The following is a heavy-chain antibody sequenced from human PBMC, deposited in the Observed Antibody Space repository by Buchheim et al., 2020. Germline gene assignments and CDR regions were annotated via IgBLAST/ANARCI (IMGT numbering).Heavy chain of an antibody. D-gene: IGHD6-13*01. J-gene: IGHJ1*01. Sequence: QITLKESGPTLVKPTQTLTLTCTFSGFSLSTSGVGVGWIRQPPGKALEWLALIYWDDDKRYSPSLKSMLTITKDTSKTQVLLTMTNMDPVDTATYYCAHQSIAAAGPSFQHWGRGTL. V-gene: IGHV2-5*02. CDR2: IYWDDDK. CDR3: AHQSIAAAGPSFQH. CDR1: GFSLSTSGVG.